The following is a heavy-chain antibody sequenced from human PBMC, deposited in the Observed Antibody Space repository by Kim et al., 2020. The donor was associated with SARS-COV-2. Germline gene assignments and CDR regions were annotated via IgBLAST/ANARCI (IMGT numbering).Heavy chain of an antibody. Sequence: GGSLRLSCAASGFTFSTYSVNWVRQAPGKGLEWISYISSSSSTIYYADSVKGRFTISRDNDKNSLYLQMNSLRDDDTAIYYCVRDYRYALDYCGQGTLVTVSS. D-gene: IGHD5-18*01. CDR3: VRDYRYALDY. J-gene: IGHJ4*02. CDR1: GFTFSTYS. CDR2: ISSSSSTI. V-gene: IGHV3-48*02.